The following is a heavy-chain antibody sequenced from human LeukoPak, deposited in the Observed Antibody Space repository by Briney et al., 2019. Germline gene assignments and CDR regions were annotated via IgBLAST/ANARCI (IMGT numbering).Heavy chain of an antibody. V-gene: IGHV3-74*01. Sequence: GGSLRLSCAASGFTFSMYWMHWVRQPPGKGLVWVSRIKSGGTTDYADSVKGRFTISRDNAKNTVSLQMNSLRPEDTGVYYCTRAPSEIGGYYPEYFRHWGQGTLVTVSS. CDR1: GFTFSMYW. J-gene: IGHJ1*01. CDR2: IKSGGTT. D-gene: IGHD3-22*01. CDR3: TRAPSEIGGYYPEYFRH.